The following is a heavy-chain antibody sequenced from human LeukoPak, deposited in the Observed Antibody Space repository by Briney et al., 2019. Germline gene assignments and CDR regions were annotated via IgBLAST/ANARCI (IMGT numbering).Heavy chain of an antibody. CDR3: ARGAWTRNFDY. CDR1: GFTFSSYD. D-gene: IGHD3/OR15-3a*01. V-gene: IGHV3-13*01. CDR2: IGTAGDT. J-gene: IGHJ4*02. Sequence: GGSLRLSCAASGFTFSSYDMHWVRQPTGKGLEWVSAIGTAGDTYYPGSVKGRSTISRENAKNSLYLQMNSLRAGDTAVYYCARGAWTRNFDYWGQGTLVTVSS.